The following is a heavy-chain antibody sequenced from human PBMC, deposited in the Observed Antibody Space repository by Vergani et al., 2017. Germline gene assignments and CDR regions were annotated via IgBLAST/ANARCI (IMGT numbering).Heavy chain of an antibody. CDR3: AKVRLRFLEWPWACDI. D-gene: IGHD3-3*01. CDR1: GFTFSSYG. V-gene: IGHV3-33*06. Sequence: QVQLVESGGGVVQPGRSLRLSCAASGFTFSSYGMHWVRQAPGKGLEWVAVIWYDGSNKYYADSVEGRFTISRDNSKNTLYLQMNSLRAEDTAVYYCAKVRLRFLEWPWACDIGGRGTMVTVSS. J-gene: IGHJ3*02. CDR2: IWYDGSNK.